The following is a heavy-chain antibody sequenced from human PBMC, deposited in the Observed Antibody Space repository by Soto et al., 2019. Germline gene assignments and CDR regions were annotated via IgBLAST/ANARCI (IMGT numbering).Heavy chain of an antibody. CDR2: TYYRSKWYN. CDR3: ARELDILTGYYTPNYYYYGMDV. V-gene: IGHV6-1*01. D-gene: IGHD3-9*01. J-gene: IGHJ6*02. Sequence: PSQTLSLTCVISGDSVSSNSAAWNWIRQSPSRGLEWLGRTYYRSKWYNDYAVSVKSRITINPDTSKNQFSLQLNSVTPEDTAVYYCARELDILTGYYTPNYYYYGMDVWGQGTTVTVSS. CDR1: GDSVSSNSAA.